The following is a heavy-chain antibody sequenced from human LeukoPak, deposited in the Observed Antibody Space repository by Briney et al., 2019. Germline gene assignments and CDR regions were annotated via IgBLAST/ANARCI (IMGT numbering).Heavy chain of an antibody. CDR2: IYYSGST. J-gene: IGHJ6*03. V-gene: IGHV4-59*01. D-gene: IGHD2-2*01. Sequence: PSETLSLTCTVSGGSISSYYWSWIRQPPGKGLEWIGYIYYSGSTNYNPSLKSRVTISVDTSKNQFSLKLSSVTAADTAVYYCARIYCSSTSCYLYYMDVWGKGTTVTVSS. CDR1: GGSISSYY. CDR3: ARIYCSSTSCYLYYMDV.